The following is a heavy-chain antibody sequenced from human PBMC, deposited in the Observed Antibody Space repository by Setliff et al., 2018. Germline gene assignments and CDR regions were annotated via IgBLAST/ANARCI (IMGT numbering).Heavy chain of an antibody. J-gene: IGHJ4*02. CDR2: IDSSGRT. V-gene: IGHV4-31*03. CDR1: GGSITSGGYY. CDR3: ARHGGGTPYYYESRGFDS. Sequence: SETLSLTCTVSGGSITSGGYYWNWIRHLPGKGLKWIGYIDSSGRTYYNPSLKSRIIISADASKNQFSLRLTFVTAADTALYYCARHGGGTPYYYESRGFDSWGQGTQVTVSS. D-gene: IGHD3-22*01.